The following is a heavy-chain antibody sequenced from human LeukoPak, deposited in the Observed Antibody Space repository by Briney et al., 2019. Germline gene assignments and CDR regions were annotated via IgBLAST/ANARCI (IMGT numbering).Heavy chain of an antibody. CDR1: GFTFSSYA. J-gene: IGHJ3*02. D-gene: IGHD4-23*01. V-gene: IGHV3-23*01. Sequence: PGGSLRLSCAASGFTFSSYAMSWVRQAPGKGLEWVSAISGSGGSTYYADSVKGRFTISRDNSKNTLYLQMNSLRAEDTAVYYCAKRGYGGYDAFDIWGQRTMVTVSS. CDR3: AKRGYGGYDAFDI. CDR2: ISGSGGST.